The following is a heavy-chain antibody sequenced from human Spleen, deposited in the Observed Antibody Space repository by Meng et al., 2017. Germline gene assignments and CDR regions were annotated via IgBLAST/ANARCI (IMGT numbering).Heavy chain of an antibody. CDR2: IYPGDSDT. J-gene: IGHJ4*02. D-gene: IGHD3/OR15-3a*01. CDR3: ARRGTGFDY. V-gene: IGHV5-51*01. CDR1: GYDFTSYW. Sequence: ETLSLTCKGSGYDFTSYWIGWVRQMPGKGLEWMGIIYPGDSDTRYSPSFQGQVTISVDKSISTAYLQWSSLKTSDTAMYYCARRGTGFDYWGQGTLVTVSS.